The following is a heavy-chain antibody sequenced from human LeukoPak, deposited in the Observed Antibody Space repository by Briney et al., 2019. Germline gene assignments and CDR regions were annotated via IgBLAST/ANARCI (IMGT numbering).Heavy chain of an antibody. CDR3: ARLSSSYDFWSGSRLRNWFDP. J-gene: IGHJ5*02. V-gene: IGHV3-7*01. CDR1: GFTFSSYY. Sequence: GGSLRLSCAASGFTFSSYYMSWVRQAPGKGLEWVANIKKDRSEKYYVDSVKGRFTISRDNAKNSLYLQMNSLRAEDTAVYYCARLSSSYDFWSGSRLRNWFDPWGQGTLVTVSS. CDR2: IKKDRSEK. D-gene: IGHD3-3*01.